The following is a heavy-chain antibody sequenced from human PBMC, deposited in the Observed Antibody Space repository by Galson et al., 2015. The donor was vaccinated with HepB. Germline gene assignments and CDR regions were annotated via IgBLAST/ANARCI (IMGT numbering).Heavy chain of an antibody. CDR3: ARVERESGSSQNFDY. V-gene: IGHV4-4*02. J-gene: IGHJ4*02. CDR2: IYHSGST. Sequence: SETLSLTCAVSGGSISSSNWWSWVRQPPGKGLEWIGEIYHSGSTNYNPSLKSRVTISVDKSKNQFSLKLSSVTAADTAVYYCARVERESGSSQNFDYWGQGTLVTVSS. D-gene: IGHD3-10*01. CDR1: GGSISSSNW.